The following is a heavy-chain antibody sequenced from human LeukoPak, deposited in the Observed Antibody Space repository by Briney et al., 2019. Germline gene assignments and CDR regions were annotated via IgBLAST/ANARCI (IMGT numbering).Heavy chain of an antibody. J-gene: IGHJ4*02. CDR2: IYHSGST. CDR3: ASGAPRFLEWLLFNY. V-gene: IGHV4-38-2*02. D-gene: IGHD3-3*01. CDR1: GYSISSGYY. Sequence: SETLSLTCTVSGYSISSGYYWGWIRQPPGKGLEWIGSIYHSGSTYYNPPLKSRVTISVDTSKNQFSLKLSSVTAADTAVYYCASGAPRFLEWLLFNYWGQGTLVTVSS.